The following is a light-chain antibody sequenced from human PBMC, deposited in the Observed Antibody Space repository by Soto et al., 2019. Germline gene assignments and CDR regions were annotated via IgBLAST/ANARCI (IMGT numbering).Light chain of an antibody. CDR2: DAS. CDR1: DTIATW. CDR3: QQYNSYPIT. V-gene: IGKV1-5*01. J-gene: IGKJ5*01. Sequence: IQMTQSPSTLSAAVGESVTITCWASDTIATWLAWYQQKAGRAPKPLIYDASSLRSGVPSRLRGFGYGTDLNFTINNMQNSDFETYYCQQYNSYPITFGQGTRLEIK.